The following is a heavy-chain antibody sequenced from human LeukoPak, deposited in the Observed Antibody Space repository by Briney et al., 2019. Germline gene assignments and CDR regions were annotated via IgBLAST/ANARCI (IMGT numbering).Heavy chain of an antibody. D-gene: IGHD3-3*01. CDR3: AKAPEWLSYYFDY. CDR2: ISGSGGST. CDR1: GFTFSSYA. J-gene: IGHJ4*02. V-gene: IGHV3-23*01. Sequence: GASLRLSCAASGFTFSSYAMSWVRQAPGKGLEWVSAISGSGGSTYYADSVKGRFTISRDNSKNTLYLQMNSLRAEDTAVYYCAKAPEWLSYYFDYWGQGTPVTVSS.